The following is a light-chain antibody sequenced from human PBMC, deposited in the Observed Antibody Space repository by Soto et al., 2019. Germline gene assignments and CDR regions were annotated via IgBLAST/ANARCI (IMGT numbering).Light chain of an antibody. CDR2: GAS. Sequence: DIQMTQSPSSLPASVGDSVTITGRASQTINKYLSWYQHKAGQAPKLLIYGASSWYKGVPVRFGGSGAGTLFTLTISSLQPEDYATYYCQQTSTTPGTFGRGTTMEIK. V-gene: IGKV1-39*01. J-gene: IGKJ1*01. CDR3: QQTSTTPGT. CDR1: QTINKY.